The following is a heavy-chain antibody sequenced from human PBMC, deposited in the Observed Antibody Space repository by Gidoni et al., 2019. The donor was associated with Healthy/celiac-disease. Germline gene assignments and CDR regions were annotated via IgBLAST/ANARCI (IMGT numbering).Heavy chain of an antibody. CDR1: GFTFDDYA. CDR2: ISWNSGSI. Sequence: EVQLVESGGGLVQPGRSLRLSCAASGFTFDDYAMHWVRQAPGKGLEWVSGISWNSGSIGYADSVKGRFTISRDNAKNSLYLQMNSLRAEDTALYYCAKAAQSIAIPFDYWGQGTLVTVSS. CDR3: AKAAQSIAIPFDY. V-gene: IGHV3-9*01. J-gene: IGHJ4*02. D-gene: IGHD6-6*01.